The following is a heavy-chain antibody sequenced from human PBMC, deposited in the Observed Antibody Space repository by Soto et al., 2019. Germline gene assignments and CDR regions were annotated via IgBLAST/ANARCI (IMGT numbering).Heavy chain of an antibody. CDR2: ITGTGGNT. Sequence: EVQLLESGVGLVQPGGSLRLSCAASGFPLSTYGMTWVRQAPGKGLEWVSAITGTGGNTYYVDSVKGRFTSSRDNSKNMLYLQVNSLRVEDTAVYYCARIRGYWYGLDVWGQGTTVTVSS. J-gene: IGHJ6*02. V-gene: IGHV3-23*01. CDR1: GFPLSTYG. CDR3: ARIRGYWYGLDV.